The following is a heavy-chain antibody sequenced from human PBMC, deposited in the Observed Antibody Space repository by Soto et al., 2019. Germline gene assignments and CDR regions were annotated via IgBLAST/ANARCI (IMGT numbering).Heavy chain of an antibody. CDR2: IYYSGST. CDR1: GGSVSSGSYY. CDR3: AREPMPPDYSNAGWFDP. D-gene: IGHD4-4*01. J-gene: IGHJ5*02. V-gene: IGHV4-61*01. Sequence: QVQLQESGPGLVKPSETLSLTCTVSGGSVSSGSYYWSWIRQPPGKGLEWIGYIYYSGSTNYNPSLKSRVTISVDTSKNQFSLKLSSVTAADTAVYYCAREPMPPDYSNAGWFDPWGQGTLVTVSS.